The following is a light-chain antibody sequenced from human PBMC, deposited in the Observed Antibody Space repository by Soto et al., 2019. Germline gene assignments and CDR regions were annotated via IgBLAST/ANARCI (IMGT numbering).Light chain of an antibody. CDR3: AAWDDSLSGQVV. CDR2: RNN. Sequence: QSVLTQPPSASGTPGQRGTISCSGSSSNIGSNYVYWYQQLPGTAPKLLIYRNNQRPSGVPDRFSGSKSGTSASLAISGLRSEAEADYYCAAWDDSLSGQVVFGGGTKVTVL. J-gene: IGLJ2*01. V-gene: IGLV1-47*01. CDR1: SSNIGSNY.